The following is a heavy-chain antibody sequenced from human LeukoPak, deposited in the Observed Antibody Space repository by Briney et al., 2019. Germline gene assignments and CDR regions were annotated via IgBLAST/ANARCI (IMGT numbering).Heavy chain of an antibody. V-gene: IGHV3-73*01. D-gene: IGHD5-12*01. CDR3: TRHGYSGYDSGGRVDY. J-gene: IGHJ4*02. Sequence: PGGSLRLSCAASGFIFSGSAMHWVRQASGKGLEWVGRIRSRANSYATAYAASVKGRFTISRDDSKNTAYLQMNSLKTEDTAVYYCTRHGYSGYDSGGRVDYWGQGTLVTVSS. CDR1: GFIFSGSA. CDR2: IRSRANSYAT.